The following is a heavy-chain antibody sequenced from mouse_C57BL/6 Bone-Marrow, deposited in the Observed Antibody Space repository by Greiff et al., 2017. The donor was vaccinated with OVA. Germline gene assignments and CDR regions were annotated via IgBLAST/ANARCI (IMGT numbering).Heavy chain of an antibody. J-gene: IGHJ3*01. D-gene: IGHD1-2*01. CDR1: GYTFTSYG. V-gene: IGHV1-81*01. CDR3: AYYGRLAY. CDR2: IYPRSGNT. Sequence: QVQLQQSGAELARPGASVKLSCKASGYTFTSYGISWVKQRTGQGLEWIGEIYPRSGNTYYNEKFKGKATLTADKSSSTAYMELRSLTSEDSAVYFCAYYGRLAYWGQGTLVTVSA.